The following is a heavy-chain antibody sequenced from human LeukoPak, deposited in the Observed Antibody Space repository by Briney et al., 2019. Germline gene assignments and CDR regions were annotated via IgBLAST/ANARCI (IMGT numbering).Heavy chain of an antibody. CDR2: INHSGST. CDR1: GGSFSGYY. D-gene: IGHD2/OR15-2a*01. J-gene: IGHJ4*02. V-gene: IGHV4-34*01. Sequence: PSETLSLTCAVYGGSFSGYYWSWIRQPPGKGLEWIGEINHSGSTNYNPSLKSRVTTSVDTSKNQFSLKLSSVTAADTAVYYCARGLNRTYDYWGQGTLVTVSS. CDR3: ARGLNRTYDY.